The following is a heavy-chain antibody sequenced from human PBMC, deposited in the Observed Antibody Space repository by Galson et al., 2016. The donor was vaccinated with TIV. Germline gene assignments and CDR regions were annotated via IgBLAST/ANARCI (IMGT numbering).Heavy chain of an antibody. CDR2: IDPEDSYT. V-gene: IGHV5-10-1*01. Sequence: QSGAEVTKPGESLRISCKTSGYNFTNYWIIWVRQMPGRGLEWVGRIDPEDSYTEYSPSFQGHVTISTDKSIGTSYLQWSSLKASDTAIYYCARPHYGDGDYWGQGTTVTVSS. J-gene: IGHJ4*03. CDR3: ARPHYGDGDY. D-gene: IGHD4-17*01. CDR1: GYNFTNYW.